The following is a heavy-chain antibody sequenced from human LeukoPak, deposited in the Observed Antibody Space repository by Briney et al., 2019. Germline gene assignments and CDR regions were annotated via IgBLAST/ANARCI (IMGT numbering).Heavy chain of an antibody. CDR3: ASRSKNYDSSGYYPDDAFDI. D-gene: IGHD3-22*01. J-gene: IGHJ3*02. CDR2: ISSSSSTI. CDR1: GFTFSSYE. Sequence: PGGSLRLSCAASGFTFSSYEMNWVRQAPGKGLEWVSYISSSSSTIYYADSVKGRFTISRDNAKNSLYLQMNSLRAEDTAVYYCASRSKNYDSSGYYPDDAFDIWGQGTMVTVAS. V-gene: IGHV3-48*03.